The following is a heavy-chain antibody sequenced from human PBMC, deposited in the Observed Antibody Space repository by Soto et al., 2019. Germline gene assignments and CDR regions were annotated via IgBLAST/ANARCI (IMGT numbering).Heavy chain of an antibody. CDR1: GFTFSSYA. CDR3: SKIPPSLPKYSSSSPDALDI. J-gene: IGHJ3*02. D-gene: IGHD6-6*01. Sequence: GGSLRLSCAASGFTFSSYAMSWVRQAPGKGLEWVSAISGSGGSTYYAESVKGRFTISRDNSKNTLYQQMNSLRAEDTAVYYFSKIPPSLPKYSSSSPDALDIWGQGTMVTVSS. V-gene: IGHV3-23*01. CDR2: ISGSGGST.